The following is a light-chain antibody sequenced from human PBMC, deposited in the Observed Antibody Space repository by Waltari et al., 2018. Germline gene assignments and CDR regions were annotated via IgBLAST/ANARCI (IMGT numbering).Light chain of an antibody. CDR1: SSDAGGYNY. Sequence: QSALTQPASVSGSPGQSITISCTGTSSDAGGYNYVSWYQQHPGKAPKLMIYDVSKRPSVVSNRFSGSKSGNTASLTISGLQAEDEADYYCSSYTSSSTLGVFGTGTKVTVL. V-gene: IGLV2-14*01. CDR3: SSYTSSSTLGV. J-gene: IGLJ1*01. CDR2: DVS.